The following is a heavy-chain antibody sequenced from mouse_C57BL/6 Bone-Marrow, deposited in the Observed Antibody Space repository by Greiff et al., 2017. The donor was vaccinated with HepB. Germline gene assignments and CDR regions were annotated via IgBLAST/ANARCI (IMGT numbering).Heavy chain of an antibody. V-gene: IGHV5-17*01. CDR3: ARPDYYGSSYGWFAY. Sequence: EVMLVESGGGLVKPGGSLKLSCAASGFTFSDYGMHWVRQAPEKGLEWVAYISSGSSTIYYADTVKGRFTISRDNAKNTLFLQMTSLRSEDTAMYYCARPDYYGSSYGWFAYWGQGTLVTVSA. D-gene: IGHD1-1*01. J-gene: IGHJ3*01. CDR1: GFTFSDYG. CDR2: ISSGSSTI.